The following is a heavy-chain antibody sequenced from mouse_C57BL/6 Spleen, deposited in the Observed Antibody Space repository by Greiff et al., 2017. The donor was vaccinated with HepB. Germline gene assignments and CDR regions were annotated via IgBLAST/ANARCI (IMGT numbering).Heavy chain of an antibody. V-gene: IGHV1-81*01. D-gene: IGHD1-1*01. Sequence: QVHVKQSGAELARPGASVKLSCKASGYTFTSYGISWVKQRTGQGLEWIGEIYPRSGNTYYNEKFKGKATLTADKSSSTAYMELRSLTSEDSAVYFCARMKNYYGYFDYWGQGTTLTVSS. CDR2: IYPRSGNT. CDR3: ARMKNYYGYFDY. J-gene: IGHJ2*01. CDR1: GYTFTSYG.